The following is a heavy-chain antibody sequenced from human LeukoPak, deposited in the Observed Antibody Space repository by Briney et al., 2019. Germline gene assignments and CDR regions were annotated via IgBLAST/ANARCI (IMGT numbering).Heavy chain of an antibody. CDR2: ISSSSSTI. CDR1: GFTFSSYE. V-gene: IGHV3-48*03. CDR3: AKGSYGSGSYVDY. D-gene: IGHD3-10*01. Sequence: GGSLRLSCAASGFTFSSYEMNWVRQAPGKGLEWVSYISSSSSTIYYADSVKGRFTISRDNAKNSLYLQMNSLRAEDTALYYCAKGSYGSGSYVDYWGQGTLITVSS. J-gene: IGHJ4*02.